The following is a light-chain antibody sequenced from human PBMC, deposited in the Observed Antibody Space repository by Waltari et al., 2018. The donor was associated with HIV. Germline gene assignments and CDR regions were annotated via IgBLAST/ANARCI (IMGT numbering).Light chain of an antibody. Sequence: QSALTQPPSASGSPGQSVAISCTGTSSDVGGYNSVSWYQQHPGKAPKLMIYEVTKRPSGVPARFSGSKSGNPASLTVSGLQAEDEADYYCSSYAGSNNVLFGGGTKLTVL. CDR3: SSYAGSNNVL. J-gene: IGLJ2*01. CDR2: EVT. V-gene: IGLV2-8*01. CDR1: SSDVGGYNS.